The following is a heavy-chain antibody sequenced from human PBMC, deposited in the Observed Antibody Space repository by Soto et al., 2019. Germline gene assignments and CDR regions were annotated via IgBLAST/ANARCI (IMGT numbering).Heavy chain of an antibody. V-gene: IGHV1-69*13. CDR3: ATRRGHDFDY. J-gene: IGHJ4*02. CDR2: IIPIFGTA. CDR1: GYTFNSHA. Sequence: SVKVSCKASGYTFNSHAISWVRQAPGQGLEWMGGIIPIFGTANYAQKFQGRVTITADESTSTAYMELSSLRSEDTAVYYCATRRGHDFDYWGQGTLVTVSS.